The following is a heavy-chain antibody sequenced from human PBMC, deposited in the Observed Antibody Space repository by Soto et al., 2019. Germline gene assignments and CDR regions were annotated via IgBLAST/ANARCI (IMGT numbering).Heavy chain of an antibody. D-gene: IGHD3-9*01. V-gene: IGHV4-4*02. J-gene: IGHJ4*02. CDR1: W. CDR2: IYHSGST. CDR3: ARVERYYDILTGYYIPNYFDY. Sequence: WMSWVRQPPGKGLEWIGEIYHSGSTNYNPSLKSRVTISVDKSKNQFSLKPSSVTAADTAVYYCARVERYYDILTGYYIPNYFDYWGQGTLVTVSS.